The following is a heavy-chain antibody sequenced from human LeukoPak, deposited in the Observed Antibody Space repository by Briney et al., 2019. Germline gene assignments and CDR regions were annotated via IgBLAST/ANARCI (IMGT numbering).Heavy chain of an antibody. V-gene: IGHV3-7*01. D-gene: IGHD6-13*01. Sequence: PGGSLRLSCAVSGFTFTDYWMNWVRQAPGKGLECVASIRQDGGEKSYVDSVKGRFTISRDNTKSSLYLQINSLRAEDTAVYYCARDGTAAGLYFDLWGQGTLVTVSS. CDR1: GFTFTDYW. J-gene: IGHJ4*01. CDR2: IRQDGGEK. CDR3: ARDGTAAGLYFDL.